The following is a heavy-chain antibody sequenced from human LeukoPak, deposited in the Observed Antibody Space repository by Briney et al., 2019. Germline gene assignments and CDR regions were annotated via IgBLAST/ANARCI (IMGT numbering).Heavy chain of an antibody. D-gene: IGHD6-13*01. V-gene: IGHV3-7*05. CDR3: ARIGYSSSTFDY. Sequence: GGSLRLSCAASGFTFSTYWMSWVRQAPGKGLEWVANIKQGGSVKYYVDSVKGRFTISRDNAKNSLYLQVNSLSLTAEDTAVYYCARIGYSSSTFDYWGQGTLVTVSS. CDR2: IKQGGSVK. CDR1: GFTFSTYW. J-gene: IGHJ4*02.